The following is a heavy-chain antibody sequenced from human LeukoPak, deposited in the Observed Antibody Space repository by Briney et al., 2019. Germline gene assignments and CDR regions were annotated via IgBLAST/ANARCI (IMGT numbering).Heavy chain of an antibody. CDR1: GFTFSTYS. D-gene: IGHD3-3*01. CDR3: ANKDTIFGVVIREY. CDR2: ISSSSSYI. V-gene: IGHV3-21*01. Sequence: GGFLRLSCAASGFTFSTYSMNWVRQAPGKGLEWVSSISSSSSYIYYADSVKGRFTISRDNAKNSLFLQMNSLRAEDTAVYYCANKDTIFGVVIREYWGQGTLVTVSS. J-gene: IGHJ4*02.